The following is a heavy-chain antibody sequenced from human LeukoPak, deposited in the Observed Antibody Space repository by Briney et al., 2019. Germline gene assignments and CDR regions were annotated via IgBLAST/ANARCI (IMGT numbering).Heavy chain of an antibody. Sequence: PSETLSLTCIVSGGSISSSSYHWGWLRQPPGKGLEWIGEINHSGSTNYNPSLKSRVTISVDTSKNQFSLKLSSVTAADTAVYYCARHSGDGYNPTLPNHFDYWGQGTLVTVSS. CDR3: ARHSGDGYNPTLPNHFDY. CDR1: GGSISSSSYH. V-gene: IGHV4-39*01. D-gene: IGHD5-24*01. CDR2: INHSGST. J-gene: IGHJ4*02.